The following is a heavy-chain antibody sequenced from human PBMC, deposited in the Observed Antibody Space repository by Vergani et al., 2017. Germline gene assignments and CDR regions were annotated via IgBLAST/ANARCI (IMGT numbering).Heavy chain of an antibody. D-gene: IGHD3-3*01. V-gene: IGHV3-21*01. CDR3: ARDAYYDFWSGYYTVDNYYYYGMDV. CDR2: ISSSSSYI. CDR1: GFTFSSYS. J-gene: IGHJ6*02. Sequence: EVQLVESGGGLVKPGGSLRLSCAASGFTFSSYSMNWVRQAPGKGLEWVSSISSSSSYIYYADSVKGRFTISRDNAKNSLYLQMNSLRAEDTAVYYYARDAYYDFWSGYYTVDNYYYYGMDVWGQGTTVTVSS.